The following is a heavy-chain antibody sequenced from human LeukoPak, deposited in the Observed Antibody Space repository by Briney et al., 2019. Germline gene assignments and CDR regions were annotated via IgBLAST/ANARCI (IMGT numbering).Heavy chain of an antibody. CDR1: GFTFSSYA. J-gene: IGHJ4*02. Sequence: GGSLRLSCAASGFTFSSYAMSWVRQAPGKGLEWASCISSSSSYIYYADSVKGRFTISRDNAKNTLYLQMNSLRAEDTAVYYCAREPWGYSNYEYDYWGQGTLVTVSS. V-gene: IGHV3-21*01. CDR3: AREPWGYSNYEYDY. CDR2: ISSSSSYI. D-gene: IGHD4-11*01.